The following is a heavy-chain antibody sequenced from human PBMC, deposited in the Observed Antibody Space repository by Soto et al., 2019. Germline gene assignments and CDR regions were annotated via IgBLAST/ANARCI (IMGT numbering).Heavy chain of an antibody. Sequence: SETLSLTCTVSGGSISSSSYYWGWIRQPPGKGLEWIGSIYYSGSTYYNLSLKSRVTISVDTSKNQFSLKLSSVTAADTAVYYCARLDSGSYYYYGMDVWGQGTTVTVSS. CDR3: ARLDSGSYYYYGMDV. CDR1: GGSISSSSYY. D-gene: IGHD1-26*01. CDR2: IYYSGST. J-gene: IGHJ6*02. V-gene: IGHV4-39*01.